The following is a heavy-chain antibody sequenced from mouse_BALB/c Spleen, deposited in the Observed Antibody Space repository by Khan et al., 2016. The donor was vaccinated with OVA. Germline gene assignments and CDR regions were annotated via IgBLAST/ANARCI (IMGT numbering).Heavy chain of an antibody. V-gene: IGHV5-6*01. CDR3: ARTITAAKGDDYATKY. CDR1: GFTFSSYG. D-gene: IGHD1-2*01. J-gene: IGHJ4*01. Sequence: EVELVESGGDLVKPGGSLKLSCAASGFTFSSYGMSWVRQTPDKRLEWVATISSGGHYTYFPDSVRGRFTISRDNAKNTLYLQMSSLKSEDTAMYYCARTITAAKGDDYATKYWGQGTSVTVSS. CDR2: ISSGGHYT.